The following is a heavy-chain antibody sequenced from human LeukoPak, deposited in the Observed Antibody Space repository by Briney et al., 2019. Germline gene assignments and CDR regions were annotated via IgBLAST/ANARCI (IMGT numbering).Heavy chain of an antibody. Sequence: SETLSLTCIVSGGSTSSYYWSWIRQPAGKGLEWIGRIYTTGNTNYNPSLKSRVTMSIDTSKKQLSLKLSSVTAADTAVYYCARGKYYYDSNSSYRYFDPWGQGTLVTVSS. CDR1: GGSTSSYY. CDR3: ARGKYYYDSNSSYRYFDP. D-gene: IGHD3-22*01. J-gene: IGHJ5*02. V-gene: IGHV4-4*07. CDR2: IYTTGNT.